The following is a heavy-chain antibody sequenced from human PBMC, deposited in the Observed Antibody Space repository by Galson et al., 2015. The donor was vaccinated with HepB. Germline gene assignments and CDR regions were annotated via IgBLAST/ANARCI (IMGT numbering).Heavy chain of an antibody. V-gene: IGHV3-21*01. CDR2: ISSSSSYI. J-gene: IGHJ4*02. CDR1: GFTFSSYS. D-gene: IGHD3-10*01. CDR3: ARVGLGTSMVRGVNTADY. Sequence: SLRLSCAASGFTFSSYSMNWVRQAPGKGLEWVSSISSSSSYIYYADSVKGRFTISRDNAKNSLYLQMNSLRAEDTAVYYCARVGLGTSMVRGVNTADYWGQGTLVTVSS.